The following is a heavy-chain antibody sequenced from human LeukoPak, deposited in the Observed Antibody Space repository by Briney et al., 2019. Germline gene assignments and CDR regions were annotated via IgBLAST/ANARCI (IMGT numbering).Heavy chain of an antibody. CDR1: GGSISSGGYY. Sequence: SETLSLTCTVSGGSISSGGYYWSWIRQHPGDGLEWIGYIYYSGSTYCNPSLKSRVTISIDTSKNHFSLKLSSVTAADTAVYYCARAGGFFSPFGYWGQGTLVTVAS. D-gene: IGHD3-16*01. CDR2: IYYSGST. V-gene: IGHV4-31*02. CDR3: ARAGGFFSPFGY. J-gene: IGHJ4*02.